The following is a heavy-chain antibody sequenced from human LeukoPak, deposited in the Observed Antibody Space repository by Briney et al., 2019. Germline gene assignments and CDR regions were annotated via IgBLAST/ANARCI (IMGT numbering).Heavy chain of an antibody. J-gene: IGHJ5*02. CDR2: INPSGGST. Sequence: GASVKVSCKASGYTFTSYYMHWVRQAPGQGLEWMGIINPSGGSTRYAQKFQGRVTMTRDTSTSTVYMELSSLRSEDTAVYYCVRDRGTDYGDYKQEPFDPWGQGTLVTVSS. V-gene: IGHV1-46*01. D-gene: IGHD4-17*01. CDR1: GYTFTSYY. CDR3: VRDRGTDYGDYKQEPFDP.